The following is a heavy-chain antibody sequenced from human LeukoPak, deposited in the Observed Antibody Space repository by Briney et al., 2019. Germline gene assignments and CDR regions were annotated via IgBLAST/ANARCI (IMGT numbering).Heavy chain of an antibody. J-gene: IGHJ4*02. V-gene: IGHV4-34*01. CDR3: ARGILRRCFDY. CDR1: GGSFSGYY. Sequence: PSVTLSLTCAVSGGSFSGYYWSWIRQPPGKGLEWIGEINHSGSTNYSPSLKSRVTISVDTSKNQFSLKLSSVTAADTAVYYCARGILRRCFDYWGQGTLVTVSS. CDR2: INHSGST. D-gene: IGHD4-17*01.